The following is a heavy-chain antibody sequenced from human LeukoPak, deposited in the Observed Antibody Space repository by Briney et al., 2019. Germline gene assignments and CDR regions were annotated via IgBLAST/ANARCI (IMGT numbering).Heavy chain of an antibody. V-gene: IGHV4-39*01. CDR1: GGSISSSSYY. J-gene: IGHJ6*03. Sequence: PSETLSLTCTVSGGSISSSSYYWGWIRQPPGKGLEWIGSIYYSGSTYYNPSLKSRVTISVDTSKNQFSLKLSSVTAADTAVYYCSRGPLYDYVWGSYRLDYYYYMDVWGKGTTVTVSS. D-gene: IGHD3-16*02. CDR3: SRGPLYDYVWGSYRLDYYYYMDV. CDR2: IYYSGST.